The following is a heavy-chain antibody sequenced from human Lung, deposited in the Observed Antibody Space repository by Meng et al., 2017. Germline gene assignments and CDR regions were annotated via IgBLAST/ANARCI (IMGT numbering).Heavy chain of an antibody. Sequence: VLLVESWAEVKKPGASVKVHCKASGYTFPDYWLDWVRRAPGQGLEWMGRINPKSGDTHYAQRFQGRVTMTGDTSISTAYMELSGLRSDDTAMYYCARDEDISAAGKLFGDYWGQGTLVTVSS. CDR2: INPKSGDT. J-gene: IGHJ4*02. V-gene: IGHV1-2*06. D-gene: IGHD6-13*01. CDR1: GYTFPDYW. CDR3: ARDEDISAAGKLFGDY.